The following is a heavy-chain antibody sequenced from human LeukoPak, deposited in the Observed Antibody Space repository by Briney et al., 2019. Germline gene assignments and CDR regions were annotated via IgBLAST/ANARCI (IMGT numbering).Heavy chain of an antibody. V-gene: IGHV3-7*01. CDR1: GFTFRNYW. D-gene: IGHD3-10*01. CDR3: ARDWDGSGTVFDL. CDR2: IKTDGSQK. J-gene: IGHJ5*02. Sequence: GGSLRLSCAASGFTFRNYWMSWVRQAPGKGLEWVANIKTDGSQKYYVDSVGGRFAISRDNAKSSLYLQMNSLRVEDTAVYHCARDWDGSGTVFDLWGQGTLVTVSS.